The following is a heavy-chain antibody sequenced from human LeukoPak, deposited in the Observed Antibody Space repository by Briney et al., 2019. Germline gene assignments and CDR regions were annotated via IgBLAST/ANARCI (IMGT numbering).Heavy chain of an antibody. D-gene: IGHD5-24*01. V-gene: IGHV3-30*03. CDR1: GFTFSSYS. CDR3: ARGEYHQDGIGTNRFDN. CDR2: ISYDGSNK. Sequence: GGSLRLSCAASGFTFSSYSMNWVRQAPGKGLEWVAVISYDGSNKYYADSVKGRFTISRDNGKNSVFLQMNSLRPEDTAVYYCARGEYHQDGIGTNRFDNWGQGALVTVSS. J-gene: IGHJ4*02.